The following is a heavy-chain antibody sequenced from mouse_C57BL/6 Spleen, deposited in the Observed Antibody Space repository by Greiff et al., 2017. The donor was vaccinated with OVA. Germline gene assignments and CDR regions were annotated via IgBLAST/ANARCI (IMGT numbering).Heavy chain of an antibody. CDR1: GFTFSSYG. CDR2: ISSGGSYT. V-gene: IGHV5-6*01. CDR3: ASQRDY. J-gene: IGHJ4*01. Sequence: EVQLVESGGDLVKPGGSLKLSCAASGFTFSSYGMSWVRQTPDKRLEWVATISSGGSYTYYPDSVKGRFTISRDNAKNTLYLQMSSLKSEDTAMYYCASQRDYWGQGTSVTVSS.